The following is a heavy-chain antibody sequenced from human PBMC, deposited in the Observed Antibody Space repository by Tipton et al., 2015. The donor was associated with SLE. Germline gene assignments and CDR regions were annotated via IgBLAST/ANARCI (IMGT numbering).Heavy chain of an antibody. CDR2: ISTFNGKT. V-gene: IGHV1-18*01. CDR1: GYTFTSYG. D-gene: IGHD5-18*01. Sequence: QLVQSGAEVKKPGASVRVSCKASGYTFTSYGISWVRQAPGQGLEWMGWISTFNGKTNYAQNLRGRVTMTTDTSTSTAYMELSSLRSEDTAVYYCASKPSLNGYSYGYYYYGMAVWGQGTTVTVSS. CDR3: ASKPSLNGYSYGYYYYGMAV. J-gene: IGHJ6*02.